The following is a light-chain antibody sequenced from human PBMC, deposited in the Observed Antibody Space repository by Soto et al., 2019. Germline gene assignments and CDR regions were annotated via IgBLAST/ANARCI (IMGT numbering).Light chain of an antibody. V-gene: IGLV1-40*01. J-gene: IGLJ2*01. Sequence: QSVLTLAPSVSGAPGQRVTISCTGSSSNIGALYDVNWYQQLPGTAPKLLIYDNNNRPSGVPDRFSGSKSGTSASLAITGLPAQDEADYYCQSYDNSLGGHVVFGGGTKVTVL. CDR2: DNN. CDR1: SSNIGALYD. CDR3: QSYDNSLGGHVV.